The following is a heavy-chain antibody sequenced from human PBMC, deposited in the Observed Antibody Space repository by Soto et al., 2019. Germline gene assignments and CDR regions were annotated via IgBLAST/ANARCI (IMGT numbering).Heavy chain of an antibody. D-gene: IGHD6-19*01. CDR3: ARGRGRYSSGWSWFDP. V-gene: IGHV4-4*02. CDR1: GGTIRSPDW. Sequence: SETLSLTCGVSGGTIRSPDWWTWVRQPPGKGLEWIGEIFQSGSTNYTPSLESRVTISVDKSKNQFSLTLTSVTAADTAVYFCARGRGRYSSGWSWFDPWGQGILVTVSS. J-gene: IGHJ5*02. CDR2: IFQSGST.